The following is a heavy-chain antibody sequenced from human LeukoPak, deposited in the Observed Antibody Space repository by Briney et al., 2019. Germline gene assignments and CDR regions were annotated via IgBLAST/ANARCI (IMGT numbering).Heavy chain of an antibody. CDR3: ARDVRLGELSAYYFDY. CDR2: INPNSGGT. V-gene: IGHV1-2*02. CDR1: GYTFTGYY. Sequence: EASVKVSCKASGYTFTGYYMHWVRQAPGQGLEWMGWINPNSGGTNYAQKFQGRVTITADKSTSTAYMELSSLRSEDTAVYYCARDVRLGELSAYYFDYWGQGTLVTVSS. D-gene: IGHD3-16*02. J-gene: IGHJ4*02.